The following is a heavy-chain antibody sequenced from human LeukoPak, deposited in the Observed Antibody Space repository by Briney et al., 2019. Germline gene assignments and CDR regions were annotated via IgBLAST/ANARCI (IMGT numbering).Heavy chain of an antibody. CDR3: ARVDTVMAYYFDL. J-gene: IGHJ4*02. CDR1: RLTLSSYE. Sequence: GGSLRLSCAASRLTLSSYEIKWVRQAPGKGLEWVSTIYSGGTTYYADSVMGRFTISRHNSRNTLYLQMNSLRAEDTAVYYCARVDTVMAYYFDLWGQGTLVTVSS. V-gene: IGHV3-53*04. CDR2: IYSGGTT. D-gene: IGHD5-18*01.